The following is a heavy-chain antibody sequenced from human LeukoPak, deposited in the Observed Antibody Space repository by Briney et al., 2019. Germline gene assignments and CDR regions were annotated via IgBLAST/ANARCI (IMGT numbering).Heavy chain of an antibody. CDR2: ISSGGTTM. D-gene: IGHD3-10*01. V-gene: IGHV3-48*04. J-gene: IGHJ4*02. CDR3: ARGGYGSGSYYLDN. Sequence: HPGGSLRLSCAASGFTFSSYSMNWVRQAPGKGLEWISSISSGGTTMDYADSVKGRFTISRDNAKNSLYLQTSSLRAEDTAVYYCARGGYGSGSYYLDNWGQGTLVTVSS. CDR1: GFTFSSYS.